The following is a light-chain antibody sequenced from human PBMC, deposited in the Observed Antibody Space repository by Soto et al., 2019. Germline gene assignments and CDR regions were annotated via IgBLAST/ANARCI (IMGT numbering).Light chain of an antibody. CDR1: TSDIGTYNY. V-gene: IGLV2-14*01. CDR2: GVS. CDR3: TSYTTRSTLV. Sequence: QSALTQPASVSGSPGQSITISCTGTTSDIGTYNYVSWYQHHPGKAPKLMIYGVSNRPSGVSNRFSGSKSGNTASLTISGLQAEDECDYYCTSYTTRSTLVFGGGTQLTVL. J-gene: IGLJ7*01.